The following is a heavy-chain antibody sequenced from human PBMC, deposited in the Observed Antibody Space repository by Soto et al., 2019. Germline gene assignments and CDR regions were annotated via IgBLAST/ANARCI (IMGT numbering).Heavy chain of an antibody. D-gene: IGHD3-9*01. CDR2: IIPIFGTA. CDR1: GGTFSSYA. J-gene: IGHJ4*02. V-gene: IGHV1-69*13. CDR3: ARSDFAYYDILTGYYKLPSGFDY. Sequence: SVKVSCKASGGTFSSYAISWVRQAPGQGLEWMGGIIPIFGTANYAQKFQGRVTITADESTSTAYMELSSLRSEDTAVYYCARSDFAYYDILTGYYKLPSGFDYWGQGTLVTVSS.